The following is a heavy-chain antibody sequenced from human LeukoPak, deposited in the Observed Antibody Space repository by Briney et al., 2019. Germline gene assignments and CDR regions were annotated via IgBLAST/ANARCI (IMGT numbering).Heavy chain of an antibody. Sequence: GGSLRLSCAASGFTFSDYYMSWIRQAPGKGLEWVSYISSSSSYTNYADSVKGRFTISRDNAKNSLYLQMNSLRAEDTAVYYCARGASGSGSYYDHWGQGTLVTVSS. CDR1: GFTFSDYY. CDR3: ARGASGSGSYYDH. V-gene: IGHV3-11*06. CDR2: ISSSSSYT. D-gene: IGHD3-10*01. J-gene: IGHJ4*02.